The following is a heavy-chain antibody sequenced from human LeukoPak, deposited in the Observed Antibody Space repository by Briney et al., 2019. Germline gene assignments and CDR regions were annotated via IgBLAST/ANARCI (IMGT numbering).Heavy chain of an antibody. CDR1: GFTVSSNY. D-gene: IGHD2-15*01. CDR3: AREYCSGGSCYSAD. J-gene: IGHJ4*02. V-gene: IGHV3-53*01. Sequence: GGSLRLSCAASGFTVSSNYMRWVRSAPGQGLERGSVIYSGGSKYYADSVKGRFTISRDNSKNTLYLQMNSLRAEDTAVYYCAREYCSGGSCYSADWGQGTLVTVSS. CDR2: IYSGGSK.